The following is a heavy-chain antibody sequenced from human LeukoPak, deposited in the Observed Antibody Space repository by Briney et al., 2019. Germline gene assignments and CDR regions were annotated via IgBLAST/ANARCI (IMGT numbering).Heavy chain of an antibody. Sequence: PSETLSLTCTVSGGSISSYYWSWIRQHPGKGLEWIGYIYYSGSTYYNPSLKSRVTISVDTSKNQFSLKLSSVTAADTAVYYCAGDRTARSRYFDYWGQGTLVTVSS. CDR2: IYYSGST. J-gene: IGHJ4*02. CDR1: GGSISSYY. CDR3: AGDRTARSRYFDY. D-gene: IGHD2-2*01. V-gene: IGHV4-59*06.